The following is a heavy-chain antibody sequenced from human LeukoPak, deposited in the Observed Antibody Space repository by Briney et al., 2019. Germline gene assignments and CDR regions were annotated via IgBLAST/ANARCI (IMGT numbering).Heavy chain of an antibody. CDR3: ARDSKYYYGSGSYYLAGTIDY. V-gene: IGHV1-2*02. J-gene: IGHJ4*02. CDR1: GYTFTGYY. CDR2: INPNSGGT. Sequence: ASVKVSCKASGYTFTGYYMHWVRQAPGQGLEWMGWINPNSGGTNYAQKFQGRVTMTRDTSISTAYMELSRLRSDDTAVYYCARDSKYYYGSGSYYLAGTIDYWGQGTLVTVSS. D-gene: IGHD3-10*01.